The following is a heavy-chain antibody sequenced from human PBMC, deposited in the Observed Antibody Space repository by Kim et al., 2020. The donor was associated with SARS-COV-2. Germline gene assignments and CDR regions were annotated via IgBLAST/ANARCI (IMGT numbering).Heavy chain of an antibody. D-gene: IGHD6-6*01. V-gene: IGHV3-33*01. J-gene: IGHJ4*02. CDR3: ARDAYSSSLYYFDY. Sequence: ADSVKGRFTISRDNSKNTLYLQMNSLRAEDTAVYYCARDAYSSSLYYFDYWGQGTLVTVSS.